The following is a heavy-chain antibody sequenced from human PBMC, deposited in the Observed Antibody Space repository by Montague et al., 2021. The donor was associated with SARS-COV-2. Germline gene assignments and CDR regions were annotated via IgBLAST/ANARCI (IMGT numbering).Heavy chain of an antibody. CDR1: GGSISSGGYY. CDR2: IYDSGST. J-gene: IGHJ3*01. V-gene: IGHV4-31*03. D-gene: IGHD3-3*01. CDR3: ARREGYYDVWTGDPFDV. Sequence: TLSLTCTVSGGSISSGGYYWGWIRQHPGKGPEWIGCIYDSGSTNYNPSLKSRVTISLDTSKNQFSLRLTSVTAADTAVYYCARREGYYDVWTGDPFDVWGQGTMVTVSS.